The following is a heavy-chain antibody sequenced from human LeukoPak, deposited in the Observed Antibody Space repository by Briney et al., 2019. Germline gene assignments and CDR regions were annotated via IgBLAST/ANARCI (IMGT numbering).Heavy chain of an antibody. Sequence: SETLSLTCTVSGDSISSGDYYWSWIRQPAGKGLEWIGRISSSGSTNYNPSLKSRVTISVDTSKNQFSLKLSSVTAADTAVYYCAREKTPYGDYFDYWGQGTLVTVSS. CDR2: ISSSGST. CDR1: GDSISSGDYY. CDR3: AREKTPYGDYFDY. V-gene: IGHV4-61*02. J-gene: IGHJ4*02. D-gene: IGHD4-17*01.